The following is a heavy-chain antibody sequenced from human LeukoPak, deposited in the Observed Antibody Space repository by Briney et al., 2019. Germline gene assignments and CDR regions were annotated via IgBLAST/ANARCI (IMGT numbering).Heavy chain of an antibody. Sequence: GGSLRLSCAASGFTASSNYMSWVRQAPGKGLEWVSVIYSGGSTYYADSVKGRFTISTDNSKNTLYLQMGSLRAEDMAVYYCARERYSYGDDAFGIWGQGTMVTVSS. V-gene: IGHV3-53*05. CDR1: GFTASSNY. J-gene: IGHJ3*02. D-gene: IGHD5-18*01. CDR2: IYSGGST. CDR3: ARERYSYGDDAFGI.